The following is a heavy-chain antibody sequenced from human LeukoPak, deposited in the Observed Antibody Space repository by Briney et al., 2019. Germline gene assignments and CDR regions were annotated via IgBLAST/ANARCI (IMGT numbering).Heavy chain of an antibody. D-gene: IGHD6-13*01. J-gene: IGHJ5*02. V-gene: IGHV3-66*01. CDR3: ARAEGYSSSWSGFDP. Sequence: GGSLRLSCAASGFTVSSNYMSWVRQAPGKGLEWVSVIYCGGSTYYSESVKGRFTICRDNSKNKLYLQMNSLRAEDTAVYYCARAEGYSSSWSGFDPWGQGTLVTVSS. CDR2: IYCGGST. CDR1: GFTVSSNY.